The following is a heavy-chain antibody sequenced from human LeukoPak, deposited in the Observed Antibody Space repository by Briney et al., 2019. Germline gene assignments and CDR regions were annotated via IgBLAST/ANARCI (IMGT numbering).Heavy chain of an antibody. J-gene: IGHJ5*02. CDR1: GGSISSSDYH. D-gene: IGHD3-10*01. V-gene: IGHV4-39*07. Sequence: SETLSLTCTVSGGSISSSDYHWGWIRQPPGKGLEWIGSLYNSGSTHYNPSLKGLVTMSVDTSKNQFSLKVSFVTAADTAMYYCARSSDYYGSGSYQRWFDPWGQGTLATVSS. CDR3: ARSSDYYGSGSYQRWFDP. CDR2: LYNSGST.